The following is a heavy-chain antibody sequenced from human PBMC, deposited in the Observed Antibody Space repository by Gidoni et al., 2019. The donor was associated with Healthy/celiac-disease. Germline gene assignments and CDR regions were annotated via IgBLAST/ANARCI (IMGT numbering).Heavy chain of an antibody. CDR2: INHSGST. CDR3: ARRFWSGYLDY. CDR1: GGSFSGYY. Sequence: QVQLQQWGAGLLKPSETLSLTCAAYGGSFSGYYWSWIRQPPGKGLEWIGEINHSGSTNYNPSLKSRVTISVDTSKNQFSLKLSSVTAADTAVYYCARRFWSGYLDYWGQGTLVTVSS. J-gene: IGHJ4*02. D-gene: IGHD3-3*01. V-gene: IGHV4-34*01.